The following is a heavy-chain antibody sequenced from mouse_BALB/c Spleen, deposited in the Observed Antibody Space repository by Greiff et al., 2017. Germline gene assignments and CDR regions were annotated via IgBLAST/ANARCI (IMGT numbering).Heavy chain of an antibody. CDR3: ARAITTVEDY. CDR1: GYTFTSYW. CDR2: INPSTGYT. V-gene: IGHV1-7*01. Sequence: VQLQQSGAELAKPGASVKMSCKASGYTFTSYWMHWVKQRPGQGLEWIGYINPSTGYTEYNQKFKDKATLTADKSSSTAYMQLSSLTSEDSAVYYCARAITTVEDYWGQGTTLTVSS. D-gene: IGHD1-1*01. J-gene: IGHJ2*01.